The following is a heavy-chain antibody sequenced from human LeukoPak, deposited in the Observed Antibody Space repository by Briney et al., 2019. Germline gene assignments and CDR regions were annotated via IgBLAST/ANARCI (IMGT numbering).Heavy chain of an antibody. Sequence: PGGSLRLSCAASGFTFSSYSMNWVRQAPGKGLEWVSVIYSGGSTYYADSVKGRFTISRDNSKNTLYLQMNSLRAEDTAVYYCARLEYSSGWYTDYGMDVWGQGTTVTVSS. J-gene: IGHJ6*02. CDR1: GFTFSSYS. V-gene: IGHV3-66*04. CDR3: ARLEYSSGWYTDYGMDV. CDR2: IYSGGST. D-gene: IGHD6-19*01.